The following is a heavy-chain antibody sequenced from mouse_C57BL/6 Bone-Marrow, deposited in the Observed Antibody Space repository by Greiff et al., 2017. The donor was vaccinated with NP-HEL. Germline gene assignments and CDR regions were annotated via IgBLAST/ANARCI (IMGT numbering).Heavy chain of an antibody. D-gene: IGHD2-3*01. CDR2: ISSGSSTI. J-gene: IGHJ1*03. CDR1: GFTFSDYG. Sequence: EVKLEESGGGLVKPGGSLKLSCAASGFTFSDYGMHWVRQAPEKGLEWVAYISSGSSTIYYADTVKGRFTISRDNAKNTLFLQMTSLRSEDTAMYYCARMGYYLFYWYFDVWGTGTTVTVSS. V-gene: IGHV5-17*01. CDR3: ARMGYYLFYWYFDV.